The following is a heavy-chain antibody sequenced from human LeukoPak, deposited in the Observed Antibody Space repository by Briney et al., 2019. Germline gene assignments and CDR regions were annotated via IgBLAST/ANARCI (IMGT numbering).Heavy chain of an antibody. J-gene: IGHJ4*02. D-gene: IGHD6-13*01. Sequence: PSETLSLTCTASGGSLTSSSYYWGWIRQSPGKGLEWIGEINHSGSTNYNPSLKSRVTISVDTSKNQFSLKLSSATAADTAVYYCARWKGYSSSWFFDYWGQGTLVTVSS. CDR1: GGSLTSSSYY. CDR3: ARWKGYSSSWFFDY. CDR2: INHSGST. V-gene: IGHV4-39*07.